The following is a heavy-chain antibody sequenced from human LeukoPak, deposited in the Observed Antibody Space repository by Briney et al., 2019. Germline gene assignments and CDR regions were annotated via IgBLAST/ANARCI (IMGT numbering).Heavy chain of an antibody. CDR2: MNPNSGNT. J-gene: IGHJ5*02. D-gene: IGHD3-22*01. V-gene: IGHV1-8*01. CDR1: GYTFTSYD. Sequence: ASVKVSCKASGYTFTSYDINWMRQATGQGLEWMGWMNPNSGNTGYAQKFQGRVTMTRNTSISTAYMELSSLRSEDTAVYYCARENSTYYYDSSGYEFDPWGQGTLVTVSS. CDR3: ARENSTYYYDSSGYEFDP.